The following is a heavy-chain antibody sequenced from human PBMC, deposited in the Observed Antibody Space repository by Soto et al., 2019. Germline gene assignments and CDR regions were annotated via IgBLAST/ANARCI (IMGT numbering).Heavy chain of an antibody. CDR1: GGSVNSGGYS. CDR2: ISPSGSP. V-gene: IGHV4-30-2*01. J-gene: IGHJ5*02. CDR3: ARGVLA. D-gene: IGHD2-8*01. Sequence: LSLTCPVSGGSVNSGGYSWSWIRQPPGKGLEWIGFISPSGSPAYNPSLKSRVTISVDRSNNQISLELSSVTAADTAVYYCARGVLAWGPGTLVTVSS.